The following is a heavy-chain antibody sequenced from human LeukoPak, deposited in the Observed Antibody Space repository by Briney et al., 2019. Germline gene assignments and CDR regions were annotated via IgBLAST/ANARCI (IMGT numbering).Heavy chain of an antibody. V-gene: IGHV7-4-1*02. CDR2: INTNTGSP. CDR1: GYTFTSYA. D-gene: IGHD2-2*01. CDR3: ACYDCGDY. J-gene: IGHJ4*02. Sequence: ASVTASCKASGYTFTSYAMNWVRQVPGQGLEWMGWINTNTGSPTYAQAFTGRFVFSLDTSVSTAYLQISSLKTEDTAVYYCACYDCGDYWGQGTLVTVSS.